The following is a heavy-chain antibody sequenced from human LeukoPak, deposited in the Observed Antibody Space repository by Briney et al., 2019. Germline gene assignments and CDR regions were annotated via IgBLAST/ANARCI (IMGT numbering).Heavy chain of an antibody. CDR2: ISSSSSTI. CDR3: ARVFGSSGYSPPSDY. V-gene: IGHV3-48*02. CDR1: GFTFSSYS. D-gene: IGHD3-22*01. Sequence: GGSLRLSCAASGFTFSSYSMNWVRQAPGKGLEWVSYISSSSSTIYYADSVKGRFTISRDNAKNSLYLQMNSLRDEDAAVYYCARVFGSSGYSPPSDYWGQGTLVTVSS. J-gene: IGHJ4*02.